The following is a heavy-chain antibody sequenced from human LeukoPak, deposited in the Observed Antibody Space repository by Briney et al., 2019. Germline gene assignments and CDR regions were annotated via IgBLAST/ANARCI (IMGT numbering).Heavy chain of an antibody. V-gene: IGHV1-46*01. Sequence: ASVKISCKASEYTIRNYYMHWVRQAPGQGPEWMGLINPRDESIDYAQNLEGRVTVTRDTSTSTVYLELTSLRSDDTAVYYCARELIGGGKAFDYWGQGTLVIVSS. CDR2: INPRDESI. D-gene: IGHD4-23*01. J-gene: IGHJ4*02. CDR1: EYTIRNYY. CDR3: ARELIGGGKAFDY.